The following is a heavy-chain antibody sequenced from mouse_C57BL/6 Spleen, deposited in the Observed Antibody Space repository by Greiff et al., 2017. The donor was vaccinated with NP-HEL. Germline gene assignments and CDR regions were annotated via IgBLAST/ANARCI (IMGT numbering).Heavy chain of an antibody. V-gene: IGHV2-2*01. CDR1: GFSLTSYG. D-gene: IGHD2-5*01. J-gene: IGHJ1*03. CDR3: ARKADSNHWYFDV. Sequence: QVQLKESGPGLVQPSQSLSITCTVSGFSLTSYGVHWVRQSPGKGLEWLGVIWSGGSTDYNAAFISRLSISKDNSKSQVFFKMNSLQADDTAIYYCARKADSNHWYFDVWGTGTTVTVSS. CDR2: IWSGGST.